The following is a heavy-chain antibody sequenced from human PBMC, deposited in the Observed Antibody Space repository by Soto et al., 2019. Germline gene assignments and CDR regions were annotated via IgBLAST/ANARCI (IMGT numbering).Heavy chain of an antibody. Sequence: GGSLRLSCAASGFTFSSYGMHWVRQAPGKGLEWVAVISYDGSNKYYADSVKGRFTISRDNSKNTLYLQMNSLRAEDTAVYYCAKDYSYYDFWSGYQNWFDPWGQGTLVTVSS. D-gene: IGHD3-3*01. V-gene: IGHV3-30*18. CDR3: AKDYSYYDFWSGYQNWFDP. CDR2: ISYDGSNK. CDR1: GFTFSSYG. J-gene: IGHJ5*02.